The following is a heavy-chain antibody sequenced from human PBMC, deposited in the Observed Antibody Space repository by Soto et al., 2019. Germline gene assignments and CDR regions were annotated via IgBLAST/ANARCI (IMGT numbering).Heavy chain of an antibody. CDR3: ARDRCTNGVCYFDY. CDR1: GFTFSSYS. Sequence: GGSLRLSCAASGFTFSSYSMNWVRQAPGKGLEWVSYISSSSSTIYYADSVKGRFTISRDNAKNSLYQQMNSLRDEDTAVYYCARDRCTNGVCYFDYWGQGTLVTVSS. D-gene: IGHD2-8*01. CDR2: ISSSSSTI. J-gene: IGHJ4*02. V-gene: IGHV3-48*02.